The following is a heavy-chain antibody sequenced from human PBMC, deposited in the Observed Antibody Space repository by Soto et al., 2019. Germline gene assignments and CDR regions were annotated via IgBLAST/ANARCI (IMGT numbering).Heavy chain of an antibody. V-gene: IGHV2-5*01. J-gene: IGHJ5*02. D-gene: IGHD3-3*01. CDR3: AHRPWEEYDFWSGYPVGWFDP. CDR2: IYWNDDK. CDR1: GFSLSTSGVG. Sequence: ESGPTLVNPTQTLTLTCTFSGFSLSTSGVGVGWIRQPPGKALEWLALIYWNDDKRYSPSLKSRLTITKDTSKNQVVLTMTNMDPVDTATYYCAHRPWEEYDFWSGYPVGWFDPWGQGTLVTVSS.